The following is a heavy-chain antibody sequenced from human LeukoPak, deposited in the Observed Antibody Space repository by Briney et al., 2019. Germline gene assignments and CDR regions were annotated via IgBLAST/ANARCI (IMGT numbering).Heavy chain of an antibody. J-gene: IGHJ3*02. CDR3: AKDTVAGPFDI. CDR2: ISGSGDGT. CDR1: GFTFSTYA. D-gene: IGHD1-14*01. V-gene: IGHV3-23*01. Sequence: PGGSLRLSCVASGFTFSTYAMSWVRQAPGKGLEWVSSISGSGDGTYYADSVEGRFTVSRDNSKNTVFLEMNSLRTEDTAVYYCAKDTVAGPFDIWGQGTMVTVSS.